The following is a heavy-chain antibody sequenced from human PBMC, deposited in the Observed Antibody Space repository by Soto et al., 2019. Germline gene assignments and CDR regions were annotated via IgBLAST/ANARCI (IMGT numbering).Heavy chain of an antibody. D-gene: IGHD3-10*01. CDR2: IYPGDSDT. Sequence: GESLKISCKGSGYSFTSYWIGLVRQMPGKGLEWMGIIYPGDSDTRYSPSFQGQVTISADKSISTAYLQWSSLKASDTAMYYCARAGITMVRGWDWFDPWGQGTLVTGSS. J-gene: IGHJ5*02. V-gene: IGHV5-51*01. CDR1: GYSFTSYW. CDR3: ARAGITMVRGWDWFDP.